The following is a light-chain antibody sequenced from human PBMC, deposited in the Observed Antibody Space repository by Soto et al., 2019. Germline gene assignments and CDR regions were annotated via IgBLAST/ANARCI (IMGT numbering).Light chain of an antibody. CDR1: SSDVGGYNY. Sequence: QSVLTQPASVSGSPGQSITISCTGTSSDVGGYNYVSWYQQDPGKAPKLVIYDVNNRPSGVSNRFSGSKSGNTASLTISGLQAEDEAYYYCSSYTSSSTLAVFGGGTKLTVL. J-gene: IGLJ2*01. CDR2: DVN. V-gene: IGLV2-14*01. CDR3: SSYTSSSTLAV.